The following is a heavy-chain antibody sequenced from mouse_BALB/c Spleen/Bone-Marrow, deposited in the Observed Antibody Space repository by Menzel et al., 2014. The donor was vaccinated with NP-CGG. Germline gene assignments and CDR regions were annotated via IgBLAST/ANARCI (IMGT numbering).Heavy chain of an antibody. CDR3: ARQIYFPYFDY. D-gene: IGHD2-1*01. V-gene: IGHV5-12-2*01. J-gene: IGHJ2*01. CDR2: ISNGGGST. Sequence: EVQLVESGGGLVQPGGSLKLSCAASGFTFSSYTMSWVRQTPEKRLEWVAYISNGGGSTYYPDTVKGRFTISRDNAKNTLHLQMSSLKSEDTVMYYCARQIYFPYFDYWGQGTTLTVSS. CDR1: GFTFSSYT.